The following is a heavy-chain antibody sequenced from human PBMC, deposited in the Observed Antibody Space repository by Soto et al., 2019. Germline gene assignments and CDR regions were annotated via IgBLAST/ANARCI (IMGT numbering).Heavy chain of an antibody. CDR3: ARDQGEAVAYYYYYGMAV. Sequence: SVKVSCKASGGTFSSYAISWVRQAPGQGLEWMGGIIPIFGTANYAQKFQGRVTITADKSTSTAYMELSSLRSEDTAVYYCARDQGEAVAYYYYYGMAVWGQGTKVTVSS. D-gene: IGHD6-19*01. CDR2: IIPIFGTA. CDR1: GGTFSSYA. V-gene: IGHV1-69*06. J-gene: IGHJ6*02.